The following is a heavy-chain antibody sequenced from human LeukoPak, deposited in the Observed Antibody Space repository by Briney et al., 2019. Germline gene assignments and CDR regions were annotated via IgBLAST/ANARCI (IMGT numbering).Heavy chain of an antibody. Sequence: GASVKVSCKASGYTFTGYYMHWVRQAPGQGLEWMGWINPNSGGTNYVQKFQGRVTMTRDTSISTAYMELSRLRSDDTAVYYCARYSGYDNYYYYYMDVWGKGTTVTVSS. J-gene: IGHJ6*03. CDR3: ARYSGYDNYYYYYMDV. CDR1: GYTFTGYY. CDR2: INPNSGGT. D-gene: IGHD5-12*01. V-gene: IGHV1-2*02.